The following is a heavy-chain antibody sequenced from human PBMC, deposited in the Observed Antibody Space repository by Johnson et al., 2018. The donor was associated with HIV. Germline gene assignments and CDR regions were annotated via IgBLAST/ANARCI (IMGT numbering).Heavy chain of an antibody. V-gene: IGHV3-20*04. Sequence: VQLVESGGGLAQPGRSLRLSCAASGCTFDDYGMSWVRQAPGKGLEWVSGINWNGGSTGYADSVKGRFTISRDNAKNSLYLQMNSLRAEDTALYYCARGSGDDAFDIWGQGTMVTVSS. CDR3: ARGSGDDAFDI. CDR1: GCTFDDYG. CDR2: INWNGGST. J-gene: IGHJ3*02. D-gene: IGHD3-3*01.